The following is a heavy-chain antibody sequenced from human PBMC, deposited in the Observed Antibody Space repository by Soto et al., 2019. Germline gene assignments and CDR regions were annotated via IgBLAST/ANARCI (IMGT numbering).Heavy chain of an antibody. CDR1: GYIFTNYY. J-gene: IGHJ4*02. Sequence: QVRLVQSGAEVKKPGASVKVSCKASGYIFTNYYIHWVRQAPGQGLEWMAIINPNGGSTNCAQEFQGRITLTRETSTSTVYMTLSSLTAEDTAVYVCARGLYSGDKWGQGTLVTVSS. V-gene: IGHV1-46*01. CDR2: INPNGGST. D-gene: IGHD2-21*01. CDR3: ARGLYSGDK.